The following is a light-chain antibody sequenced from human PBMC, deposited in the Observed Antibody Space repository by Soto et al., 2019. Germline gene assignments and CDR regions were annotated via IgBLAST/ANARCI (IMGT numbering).Light chain of an antibody. Sequence: QSVLTQPPSASGSPGQSVTISCTGTSSDVGGYNYVSWCQQHPGKPPKLIIYEVSKRPSGVPDRFFGSKSGNTASLTVSGLQAEDEADCYCSSYAGSNNFVFGTGTKVTVL. CDR3: SSYAGSNNFV. J-gene: IGLJ1*01. CDR1: SSDVGGYNY. V-gene: IGLV2-8*01. CDR2: EVS.